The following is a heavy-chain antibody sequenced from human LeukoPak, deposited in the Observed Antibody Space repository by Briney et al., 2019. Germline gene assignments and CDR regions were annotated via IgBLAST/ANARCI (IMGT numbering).Heavy chain of an antibody. CDR1: GGSISSGSYY. CDR2: IYTSGST. Sequence: SQTLSLTCTVSGGSISSGSYYWSWIRQPAGKGLVWIGRIYTSGSTNYNPSPKSRVTISVDTSKNQFSLKLSSVTAADTAVYYCARDASGRKDYWGQGTLVTVSS. CDR3: ARDASGRKDY. D-gene: IGHD1-26*01. V-gene: IGHV4-61*02. J-gene: IGHJ4*02.